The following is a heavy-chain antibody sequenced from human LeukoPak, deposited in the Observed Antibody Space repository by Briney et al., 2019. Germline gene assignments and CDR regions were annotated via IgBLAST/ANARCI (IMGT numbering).Heavy chain of an antibody. D-gene: IGHD2-2*01. CDR1: GYTFTSYY. CDR2: ISAYNGNT. J-gene: IGHJ4*02. Sequence: ASVKVSCKASGYTFTSYYMHWVRQAPGQGLEWMGWISAYNGNTNYAQKLQGRVTMTTDTSTSTAYMELRSLRSDDTAVYYCARVPGAVVPAAGDYWGQGTLVTVSS. V-gene: IGHV1-18*04. CDR3: ARVPGAVVPAAGDY.